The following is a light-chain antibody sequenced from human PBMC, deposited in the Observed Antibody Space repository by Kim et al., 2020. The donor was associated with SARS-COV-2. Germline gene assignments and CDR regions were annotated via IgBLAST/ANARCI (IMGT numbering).Light chain of an antibody. CDR3: NSRDSNENVF. Sequence: SSELTQDSAVSVALGQTVSITCQGDSLRSSYATWYQQKPGQAPILVIYDKNNRPSGIPDRCSGSSAVNTASLTITGTPAGDEADYYCNSRDSNENVFFGGGTQLTVL. CDR2: DKN. CDR1: SLRSSY. V-gene: IGLV3-19*01. J-gene: IGLJ2*01.